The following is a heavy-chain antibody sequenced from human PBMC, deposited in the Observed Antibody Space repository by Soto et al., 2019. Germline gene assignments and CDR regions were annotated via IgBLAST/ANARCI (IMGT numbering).Heavy chain of an antibody. V-gene: IGHV1-3*01. CDR1: GYTFTSYA. CDR3: ARGQFLGYCSGVSCAYRSYFDY. D-gene: IGHD2-15*01. J-gene: IGHJ4*02. CDR2: INAGNGNT. Sequence: GASVKVSCKASGYTFTSYAMHWVRQAPGQRLEWMGWINAGNGNTKYSQKFQGRVTITRDTSASTAYMEPSSLRSEDTAVYYCARGQFLGYCSGVSCAYRSYFDYWGQGTQVTVSS.